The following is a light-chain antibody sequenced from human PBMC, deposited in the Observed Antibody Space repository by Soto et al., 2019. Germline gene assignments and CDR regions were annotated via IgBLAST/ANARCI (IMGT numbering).Light chain of an antibody. V-gene: IGLV2-11*01. J-gene: IGLJ2*01. CDR3: CSYAGSYTVV. Sequence: QSALTQPRSVSGSPGQSVTISCTGTSSDVGGSDYVSWYQQHPDKAPKLMIYDVTKRPSGVPDRFSGSKSGNTASLTISGLQAEDEADYYCCSYAGSYTVVFGGGTKLTVL. CDR2: DVT. CDR1: SSDVGGSDY.